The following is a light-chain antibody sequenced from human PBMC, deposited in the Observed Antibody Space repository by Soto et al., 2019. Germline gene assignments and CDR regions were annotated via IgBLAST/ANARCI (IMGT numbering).Light chain of an antibody. Sequence: ETVLKQSPGTLSLSPKERATLSFIATQAVYSSLLAWYQQKPGQAPRLLIYGASSRATGIPDRFSGSGSGTDFTLSISRLEVEDFAVYHCQQYGNAPITFGQGTRLEIK. CDR3: QQYGNAPIT. V-gene: IGKV3-20*01. CDR2: GAS. CDR1: QAVYSSL. J-gene: IGKJ5*01.